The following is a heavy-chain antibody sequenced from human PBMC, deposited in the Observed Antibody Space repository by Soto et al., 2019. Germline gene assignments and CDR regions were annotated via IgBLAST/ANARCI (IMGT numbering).Heavy chain of an antibody. J-gene: IGHJ4*02. CDR3: ARIRVAADPWPYYFDY. CDR1: GYTFTSYA. CDR2: INAGNGNT. D-gene: IGHD6-13*01. V-gene: IGHV1-3*01. Sequence: RASVKVSCKASGYTFTSYAMHWVRQAPGQRLEWMGWINAGNGNTKYSQKFQGRVTITRDTSASTAYMELSSLRSEDTAVYYCARIRVAADPWPYYFDYWGQGTLVTVSS.